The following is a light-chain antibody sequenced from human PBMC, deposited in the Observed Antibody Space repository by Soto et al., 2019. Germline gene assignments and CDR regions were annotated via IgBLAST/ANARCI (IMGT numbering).Light chain of an antibody. Sequence: QSVLTQPRSVSGSPGQSVTISCTGTSSDVGGYNYVSWYQQHPGKAPKLMIYEVSKRPSGAPDRFSGSKSGNTASLTISGLKTEDEADYYCCSYAGTYTVLFGGGTQLTVL. CDR2: EVS. V-gene: IGLV2-11*01. J-gene: IGLJ2*01. CDR1: SSDVGGYNY. CDR3: CSYAGTYTVL.